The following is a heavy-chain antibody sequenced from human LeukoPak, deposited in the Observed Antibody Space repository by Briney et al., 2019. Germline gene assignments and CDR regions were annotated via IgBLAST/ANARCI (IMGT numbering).Heavy chain of an antibody. Sequence: SETLSLTCAVYGGSVCGYYWGWIRQPPGKGLEWIGEINHSGSTNYNPSLKSRVTISVDTSKNQFSLKLSSVTAADTAVYYCGRGGVWIAVSGAPLETRYFDYWGRGTLVTVSS. CDR1: GGSVCGYY. V-gene: IGHV4-34*01. CDR2: INHSGST. J-gene: IGHJ4*02. CDR3: GRGGVWIAVSGAPLETRYFDY. D-gene: IGHD6-19*01.